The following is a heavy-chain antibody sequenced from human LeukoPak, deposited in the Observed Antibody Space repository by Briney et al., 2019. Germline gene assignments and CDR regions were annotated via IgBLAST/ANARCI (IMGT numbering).Heavy chain of an antibody. CDR1: GFTFSSYW. CDR3: ASSYYDSSGYSDY. V-gene: IGHV3-7*01. J-gene: IGHJ4*02. Sequence: GGSLRLSCAASGFTFSSYWMSWVRQAPGKGLEWVANIKQDGSEKYYVDSVKGRFTISSDNARNSLYLQMNSLRAEDTVVYYCASSYYDSSGYSDYWGQGTLVTVSS. CDR2: IKQDGSEK. D-gene: IGHD3-22*01.